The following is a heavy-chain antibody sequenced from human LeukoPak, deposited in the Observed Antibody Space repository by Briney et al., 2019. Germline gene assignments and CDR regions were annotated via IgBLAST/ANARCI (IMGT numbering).Heavy chain of an antibody. CDR2: IYHSGST. D-gene: IGHD3-9*01. J-gene: IGHJ3*02. CDR3: ARETYDILTEGDAFDI. CDR1: GGSISSGGYY. Sequence: SSQTLSLTCTVSGGSISSGGYYWSWIRQPPGKGLEWIGYIYHSGSTYYNSSLKSRVTISVDRSKNQFSLKLSSVTAADTAVYYCARETYDILTEGDAFDIWGQGTMVTVSS. V-gene: IGHV4-30-2*01.